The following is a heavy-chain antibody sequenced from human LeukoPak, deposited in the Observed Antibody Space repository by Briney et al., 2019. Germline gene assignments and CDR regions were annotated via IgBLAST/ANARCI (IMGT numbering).Heavy chain of an antibody. CDR3: AREPPQRTIFPTREYYFDY. CDR1: GGTFSSYA. J-gene: IGHJ4*02. V-gene: IGHV1-69*13. D-gene: IGHD3-9*01. CDR2: IIPIFGTA. Sequence: SVKVSCKASGGTFSSYAISWVRQAPGQGLEWMGGIIPIFGTANYAQKFQGRVTITADESTSTAYMELSSLRSEDTAVYYCAREPPQRTIFPTREYYFDYWGQGTLVTVSS.